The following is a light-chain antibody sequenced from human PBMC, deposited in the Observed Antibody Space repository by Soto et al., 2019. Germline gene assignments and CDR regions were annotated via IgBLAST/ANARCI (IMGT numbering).Light chain of an antibody. J-gene: IGKJ1*01. V-gene: IGKV3-20*01. CDR1: QSVSNSY. Sequence: ELVLTQSPGTLSLSPGERATLSCRASQSVSNSYLAWYQQKPGQAPRLLIYGASGKATGIPDRFSGSGSGTDFTLTISRLEPEDFAVYYCQQYGSSWTFGQGTKVEIK. CDR3: QQYGSSWT. CDR2: GAS.